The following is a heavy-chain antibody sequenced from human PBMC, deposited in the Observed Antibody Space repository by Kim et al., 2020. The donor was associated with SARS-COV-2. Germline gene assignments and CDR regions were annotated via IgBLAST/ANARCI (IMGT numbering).Heavy chain of an antibody. CDR2: ISYDGSNK. CDR1: GFTFSSYG. V-gene: IGHV3-30*18. Sequence: GGSLRLSCAASGFTFSSYGMHWVRQAPGKGLEWVAVISYDGSNKYYADSVKGRFTISRDNSKNTLYLQMNSLRAEDTAVYYCAKVGGYYYDQTTSAEKKTANDYWGQGTLVTVSS. J-gene: IGHJ4*02. D-gene: IGHD3-22*01. CDR3: AKVGGYYYDQTTSAEKKTANDY.